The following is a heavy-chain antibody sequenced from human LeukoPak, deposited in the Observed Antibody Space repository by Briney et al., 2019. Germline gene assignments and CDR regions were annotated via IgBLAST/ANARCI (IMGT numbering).Heavy chain of an antibody. CDR2: ISGSGGST. Sequence: ASVKVSCKASGGTFSSYAMSWVRQAPGKGLEWVSAISGSGGSTYYADSVKGRFTISRDNSKNTLYLQMNSLRAEDTAVYYCAKVGHTGGIAARPGWFDPWGQGTLVTVSS. CDR3: AKVGHTGGIAARPGWFDP. D-gene: IGHD6-6*01. J-gene: IGHJ5*02. V-gene: IGHV3-23*01. CDR1: GGTFSSYA.